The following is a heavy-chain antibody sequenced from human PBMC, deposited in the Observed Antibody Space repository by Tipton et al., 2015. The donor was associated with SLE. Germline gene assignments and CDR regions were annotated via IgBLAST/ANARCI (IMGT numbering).Heavy chain of an antibody. V-gene: IGHV4-38-2*02. J-gene: IGHJ3*02. CDR1: GYSISSGYY. D-gene: IGHD2-2*01. Sequence: TLSLTCTVSGYSISSGYYWGWIRQPPGKGLEWTGNIYHSGSTYYNPSLKSRVTISVDTSKNQFSLKLRSVTAADTAVYYCARQRVHVVVPVAYDAFDIWGQGKMVTVSS. CDR2: IYHSGST. CDR3: ARQRVHVVVPVAYDAFDI.